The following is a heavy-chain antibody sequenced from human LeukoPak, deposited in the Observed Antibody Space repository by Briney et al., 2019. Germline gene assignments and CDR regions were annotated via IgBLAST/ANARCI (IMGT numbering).Heavy chain of an antibody. CDR3: ARSLYYDILTGYYYYYYYMDV. D-gene: IGHD3-9*01. V-gene: IGHV4-39*01. Sequence: SETLSLTCSVSGGSISSSSFYWGWIRQPPGKGLEWIGSMSYSGSTYYNPSLKSRVTISVDASNNQFSLKLSSVTAADTAVYYCARSLYYDILTGYYYYYYYMDVWGKGTTVTISS. J-gene: IGHJ6*03. CDR1: GGSISSSSFY. CDR2: MSYSGST.